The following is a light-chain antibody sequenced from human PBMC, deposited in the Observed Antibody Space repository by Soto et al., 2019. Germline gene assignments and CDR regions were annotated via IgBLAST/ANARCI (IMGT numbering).Light chain of an antibody. V-gene: IGKV1-12*01. CDR2: AAA. Sequence: DIQMTQSPSALSASVGDRVNISCRASQDIGSRLAWYQQKPCQAHKILIYAAASLHSGAPTRFSATFCETDFPPTISGLQPHDRANDFCQQGNSFPLTFGPGTTVDL. CDR3: QQGNSFPLT. CDR1: QDIGSR. J-gene: IGKJ3*01.